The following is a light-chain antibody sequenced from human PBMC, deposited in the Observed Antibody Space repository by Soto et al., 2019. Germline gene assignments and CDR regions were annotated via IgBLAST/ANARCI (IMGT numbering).Light chain of an antibody. CDR1: HGIVIY. V-gene: IGKV1-27*01. J-gene: IGKJ3*01. CDR3: KKYNSAPFN. CDR2: AAS. Sequence: DIHMTQSPSSLSVSLGDSVTITFRASHGIVIYLAWYKQKPGKVPQLLIYAASTLHSGVSSRFSGSGSGTDFHLTISSLQPEDVATYYCKKYNSAPFNFGPGTKVDIK.